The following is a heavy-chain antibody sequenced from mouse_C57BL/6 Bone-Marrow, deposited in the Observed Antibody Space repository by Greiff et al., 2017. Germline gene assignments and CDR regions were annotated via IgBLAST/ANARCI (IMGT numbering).Heavy chain of an antibody. CDR1: GYTFTSYW. J-gene: IGHJ2*01. D-gene: IGHD2-2*01. CDR2: IHPNSGST. CDR3: AREWLRHFDY. V-gene: IGHV1-64*01. Sequence: QVQLKQPGAELVKPGASVKLSCKASGYTFTSYWMHWVKQRPGQGLEWIGMIHPNSGSTNYNEKFKSKATLTVDKSSSTAYMQLSSLTSEDSAVYYCAREWLRHFDYWGQGTTLTVSS.